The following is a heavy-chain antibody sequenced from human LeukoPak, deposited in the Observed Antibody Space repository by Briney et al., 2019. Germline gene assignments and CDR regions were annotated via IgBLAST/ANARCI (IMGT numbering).Heavy chain of an antibody. J-gene: IGHJ4*02. Sequence: ASVKVSCKASGYTFSDFYMNWVRQAPGQGLEWMGWINPNSGGTDYAQSFQGRVTMTRDTPISTAYMELSRLTSDDTAVYYCARVAAEYSGSYYGYWGQGTLVTVSS. V-gene: IGHV1-2*02. D-gene: IGHD1-26*01. CDR1: GYTFSDFY. CDR2: INPNSGGT. CDR3: ARVAAEYSGSYYGY.